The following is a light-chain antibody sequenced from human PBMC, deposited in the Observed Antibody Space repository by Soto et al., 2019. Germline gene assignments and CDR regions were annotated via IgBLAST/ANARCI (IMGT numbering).Light chain of an antibody. CDR3: CSYAGSSIFYV. CDR2: EVS. CDR1: SSDVGSYNL. V-gene: IGLV2-23*02. Sequence: QSALTQPASVSGYPGQSITISCTGTSSDVGSYNLVSWYQQHPGKAPKLMIYEVSKRPSGVSNRFSGSKSGNTASLTISGLQAEDEADYYCCSYAGSSIFYVFGTGTKLTVL. J-gene: IGLJ1*01.